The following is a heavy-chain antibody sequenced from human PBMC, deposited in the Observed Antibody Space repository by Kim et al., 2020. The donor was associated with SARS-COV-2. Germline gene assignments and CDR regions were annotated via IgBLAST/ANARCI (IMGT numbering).Heavy chain of an antibody. CDR2: IWYDGSNK. D-gene: IGHD6-19*01. CDR3: ARGAKSGLEQWLVS. CDR1: GFTFSSYG. V-gene: IGHV3-33*01. Sequence: GGSLRLSCAASGFTFSSYGMHWVRQAPGKGLEWVAVIWYDGSNKYYADSVKGRFTISRDNSKNTLYLQMNSLRAEDTAVYYCARGAKSGLEQWLVSWGQGTLVTVSS. J-gene: IGHJ5*02.